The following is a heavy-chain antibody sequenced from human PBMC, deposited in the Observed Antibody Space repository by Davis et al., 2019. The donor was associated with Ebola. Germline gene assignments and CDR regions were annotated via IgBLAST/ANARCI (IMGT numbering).Heavy chain of an antibody. V-gene: IGHV3-11*01. Sequence: GESLKISCAASGFTFSDYYMSWIRQAPGKGLEWVSYISSRGSTIYYADSVKGRFTISRDNAKNSLYLQMNSLRAEDTAVYYCTAGVGATDHDYWGQGTLVTVSS. CDR2: ISSRGSTI. CDR3: TAGVGATDHDY. CDR1: GFTFSDYY. D-gene: IGHD1-26*01. J-gene: IGHJ4*02.